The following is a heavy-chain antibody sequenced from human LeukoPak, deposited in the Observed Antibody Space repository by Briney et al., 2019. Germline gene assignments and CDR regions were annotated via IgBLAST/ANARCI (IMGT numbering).Heavy chain of an antibody. CDR1: GASVSGSDSS. Sequence: SETLSLTCTVSGASVSGSDSSWGWVRPPPGKGLEWIGNVYYTGSTAYNPSLNSRVTMSVDTSNNQYSLKMTAMTAAAAAYYYCTRLTKGRYFDYIFHYWGQGTLVTVSS. J-gene: IGHJ4*02. CDR3: TRLTKGRYFDYIFHY. CDR2: VYYTGST. V-gene: IGHV4-39*01. D-gene: IGHD3-9*01.